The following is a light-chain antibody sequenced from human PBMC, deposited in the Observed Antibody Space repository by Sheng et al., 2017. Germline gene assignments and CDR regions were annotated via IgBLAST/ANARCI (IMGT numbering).Light chain of an antibody. V-gene: IGKV1-39*01. CDR3: QQSSSPPYT. J-gene: IGKJ2*01. Sequence: DIQMTQSPSSLSASVGDRVTITCRTSQNVGGFLNWYQQKAGNAPKLLISAASHLPVGVPSRFSGGGSGTEFTLTISSLQPEDFAIYFCQQSSSPPYTFGPGTKLEIK. CDR1: QNVGGF. CDR2: AAS.